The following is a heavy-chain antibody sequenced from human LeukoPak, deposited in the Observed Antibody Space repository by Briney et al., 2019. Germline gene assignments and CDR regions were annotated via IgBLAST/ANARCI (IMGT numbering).Heavy chain of an antibody. CDR1: GGSISSHY. J-gene: IGHJ5*02. V-gene: IGHV4-59*11. D-gene: IGHD3-16*01. CDR3: ARTVITPKFDP. Sequence: PSETLSLTCTVSGGSISSHYWSWIRQPPGKGLEWIGYIYYSGSTNYNPSLKSRVTISVDTSKNQFSLKLSSVTAADTAVYYCARTVITPKFDPWGQGTLVTVSS. CDR2: IYYSGST.